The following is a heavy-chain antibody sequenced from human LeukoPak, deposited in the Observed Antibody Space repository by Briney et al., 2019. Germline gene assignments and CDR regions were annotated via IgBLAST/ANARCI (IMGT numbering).Heavy chain of an antibody. D-gene: IGHD3/OR15-3a*01. Sequence: PSETLSLTCAVSGYSISSGYYWGWIRQPPGKGLEWIGIMYHSGSAYYNPSLKSRVTISIDTSKNQFSLKLGSVTAADTAVYYCARDFDLIGFLDSHYYYMDVWGKGTTVTVSS. CDR2: MYHSGSA. V-gene: IGHV4-38-2*02. J-gene: IGHJ6*03. CDR3: ARDFDLIGFLDSHYYYMDV. CDR1: GYSISSGYY.